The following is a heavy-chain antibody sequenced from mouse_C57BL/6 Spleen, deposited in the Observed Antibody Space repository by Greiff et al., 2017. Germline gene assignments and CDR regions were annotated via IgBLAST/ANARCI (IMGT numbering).Heavy chain of an antibody. CDR3: TREEDYYYARDY. J-gene: IGHJ4*01. Sequence: EVKLVESGEGLVKPGGSLKLSCAASGFTFSSYAMSWVRQTPEKRLEWVAYIRSGGDYTYYADTVKGRFTISRDNARNTLYLQISSLKSEDTAMYYCTREEDYYYARDYWGQGTSVTVSS. V-gene: IGHV5-9-1*02. CDR1: GFTFSSYA. CDR2: IRSGGDYT.